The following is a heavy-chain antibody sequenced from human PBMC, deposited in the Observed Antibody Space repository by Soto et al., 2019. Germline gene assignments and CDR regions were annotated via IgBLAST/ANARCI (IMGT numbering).Heavy chain of an antibody. CDR3: ARAVAGPTAVYYYGMDV. D-gene: IGHD6-19*01. J-gene: IGHJ6*02. CDR2: IFYSGST. V-gene: IGHV4-59*01. Sequence: SETLSLTCTVSGGSISTYYWSWIRQPPGKGLEWIGYIFYSGSTNYNASLKSRVTISVDTSKNQFSLKLSSVIAADTAVYYCARAVAGPTAVYYYGMDVWGQGTTVTVS. CDR1: GGSISTYY.